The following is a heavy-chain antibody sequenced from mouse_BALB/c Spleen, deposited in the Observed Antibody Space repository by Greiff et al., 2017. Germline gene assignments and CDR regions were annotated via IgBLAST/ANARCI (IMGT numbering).Heavy chain of an antibody. Sequence: EVKLQQSGAELVKPGASVKLSCTASGFNIKDTYMHWVKQRPEQGLEWIGRIDPANGNTKYDPKFQGKATITADTSSNTAYLQLSSLTSEDTAVYYCASGTATAMDYWGQGTSVTVSS. D-gene: IGHD1-2*01. CDR3: ASGTATAMDY. J-gene: IGHJ4*01. CDR2: IDPANGNT. V-gene: IGHV14-3*02. CDR1: GFNIKDTY.